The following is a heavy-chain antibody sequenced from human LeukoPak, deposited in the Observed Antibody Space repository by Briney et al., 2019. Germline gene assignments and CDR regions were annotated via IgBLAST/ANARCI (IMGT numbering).Heavy chain of an antibody. CDR3: ARGQQVDAFDI. V-gene: IGHV4-59*01. J-gene: IGHJ3*02. CDR1: GGSLSSYY. Sequence: SETLSLTCTVSGGSLSSYYWSWIRQPPGKGLEWIGYIYYSGSTNYNPSLKSRVTISVDTSKNQFSLKLSSVTAADTAVYYCARGQQVDAFDIWGQGTMVTVSS. CDR2: IYYSGST. D-gene: IGHD6-13*01.